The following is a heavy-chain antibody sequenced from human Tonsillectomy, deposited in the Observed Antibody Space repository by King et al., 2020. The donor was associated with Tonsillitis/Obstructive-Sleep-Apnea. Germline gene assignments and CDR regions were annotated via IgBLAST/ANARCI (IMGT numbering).Heavy chain of an antibody. V-gene: IGHV4-34*01. CDR1: GGSFSGYY. CDR3: ARGRGAIYY. D-gene: IGHD3-10*01. CDR2: INHSGST. J-gene: IGHJ4*02. Sequence: VQLQQWGAGLLKPSETLSLTCAVYGGSFSGYYWSWIRQPPGKGLEWIGEINHSGSTNYNPSLKSRVTISVDTSRNQFSLKLSSVTAADTAVYYCARGRGAIYYWGQGTLVTVSS.